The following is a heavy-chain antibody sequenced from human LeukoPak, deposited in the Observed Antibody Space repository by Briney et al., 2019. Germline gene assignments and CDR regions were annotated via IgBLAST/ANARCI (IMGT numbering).Heavy chain of an antibody. Sequence: ASVKVSCKASGGTFSSYAISWVRQAPGQGLEWMGGIIPIFGTANYAQKFQGRVTITADESTSTAYMELSSLRSEDTAVYYCAREGVYDSNGYYYDHWGQGTPVTVSS. CDR3: AREGVYDSNGYYYDH. J-gene: IGHJ4*02. V-gene: IGHV1-69*13. CDR2: IIPIFGTA. D-gene: IGHD3-22*01. CDR1: GGTFSSYA.